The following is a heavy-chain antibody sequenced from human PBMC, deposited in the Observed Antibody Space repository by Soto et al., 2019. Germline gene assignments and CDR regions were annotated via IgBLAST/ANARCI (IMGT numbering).Heavy chain of an antibody. V-gene: IGHV4-30-4*08. CDR1: GGSISSGGYC. D-gene: IGHD6-19*01. J-gene: IGHJ5*02. Sequence: PSETLSLTCTVSGGSISSGGYCWSWIRQPPGKGLEWIGYIYYSGSTYYNPSLKSRVTISVDTSKNQFSLKLSSVTAADTAVYYCARRGSSGSRFDPWGQGTLVTVSS. CDR2: IYYSGST. CDR3: ARRGSSGSRFDP.